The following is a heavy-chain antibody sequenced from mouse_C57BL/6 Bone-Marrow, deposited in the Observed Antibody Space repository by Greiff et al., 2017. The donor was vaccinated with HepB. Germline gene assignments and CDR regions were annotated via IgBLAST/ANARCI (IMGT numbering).Heavy chain of an antibody. J-gene: IGHJ1*03. CDR2: FYPGSGSI. Sequence: QVQLKESGAELVKPGASVKLSCKASGYTFTEYTIHWVKQRSGQGLEWIGWFYPGSGSIKYNEKFKDKATLTADKSSSTVYMELSRLTSEDSAVYFCARHAFITTVVATDWYFDVWGTGTTVTVSS. CDR1: GYTFTEYT. D-gene: IGHD1-1*01. CDR3: ARHAFITTVVATDWYFDV. V-gene: IGHV1-62-2*01.